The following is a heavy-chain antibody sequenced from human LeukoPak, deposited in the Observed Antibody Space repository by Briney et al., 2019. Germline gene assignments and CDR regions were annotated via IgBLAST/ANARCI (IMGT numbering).Heavy chain of an antibody. V-gene: IGHV4-30-2*01. CDR3: ARDCGGDCYSSWYFDL. D-gene: IGHD2-21*02. CDR1: GGSISSGGHS. J-gene: IGHJ2*01. Sequence: SETLSLTCTVSGGSISSGGHSWSWIRQPPGKGLEWIGYIYHSGSGSTYYNPSLKSRVTISIDKSKNQFSLKLNSVTAADTAVYYCARDCGGDCYSSWYFDLWGRGTLVTVSS. CDR2: IYHSGSGST.